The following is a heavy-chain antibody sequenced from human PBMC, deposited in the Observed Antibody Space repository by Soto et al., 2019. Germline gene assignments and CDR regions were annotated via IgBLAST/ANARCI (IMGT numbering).Heavy chain of an antibody. Sequence: EVQLLESGGGLVQPGGSLRLSCTASGFTFSSYVMSWVRQAPGKGLDWVSSISGRGGRTYYADSVKGRFTISRDNSKNTMYLQMNSLRAEDTAVYDCAKDSFDCNGGSCYPYDMDVWGKGTTVTVSS. J-gene: IGHJ6*03. CDR1: GFTFSSYV. CDR3: AKDSFDCNGGSCYPYDMDV. CDR2: ISGRGGRT. V-gene: IGHV3-23*01. D-gene: IGHD2-15*01.